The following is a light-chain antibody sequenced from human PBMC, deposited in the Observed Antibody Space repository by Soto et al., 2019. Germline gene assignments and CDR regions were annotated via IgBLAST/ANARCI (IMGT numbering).Light chain of an antibody. CDR1: QSINNL. CDR2: DVS. J-gene: IGKJ4*02. Sequence: DVQMTQSPSTLSASVGDRVTITCRASQSINNLLAWYQQKPGKAPKFLIDDVSTLESGSPSRFSGSGSGTKFTLTISILQPEDCATDYGEQYDRYALTCRGGTMVEIK. CDR3: EQYDRYALT. V-gene: IGKV1-5*01.